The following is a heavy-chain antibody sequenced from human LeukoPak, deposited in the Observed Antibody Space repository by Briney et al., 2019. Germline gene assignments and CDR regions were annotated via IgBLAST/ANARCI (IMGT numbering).Heavy chain of an antibody. J-gene: IGHJ4*02. CDR1: GFTFSSYA. D-gene: IGHD3-16*02. CDR3: AKDMGLRLGELSLCLDY. Sequence: GGSLRLSCAASGFTFSSYAMSWVRQAPGKGLEWVSLISWDGGSTYYADSVKGRFTISRDNSKNSLYLQMNSLSAEDTALYYCAKDMGLRLGELSLCLDYWGQGTLVTVSS. V-gene: IGHV3-43D*03. CDR2: ISWDGGST.